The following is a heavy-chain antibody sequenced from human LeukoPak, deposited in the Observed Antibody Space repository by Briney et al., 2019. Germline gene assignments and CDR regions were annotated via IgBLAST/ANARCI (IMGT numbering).Heavy chain of an antibody. CDR2: IYYSGST. V-gene: IGHV4-59*12. D-gene: IGHD5-18*01. CDR3: ARDGYSYGSTFDY. J-gene: IGHJ4*02. CDR1: GGSISSYY. Sequence: SETLSLTCTVSGGSISSYYWSWIRQPPGKGLEWIGYIYYSGSTNYNPSLKSRVTMSVDTSKNQFSLKLSSVTAADTAVYYCARDGYSYGSTFDYWGQGTLVTVSS.